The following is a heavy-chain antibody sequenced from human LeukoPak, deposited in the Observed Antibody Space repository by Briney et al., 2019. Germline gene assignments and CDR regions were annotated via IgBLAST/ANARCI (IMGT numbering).Heavy chain of an antibody. CDR1: GGSISSYY. D-gene: IGHD1-26*01. CDR2: IYYSGST. Sequence: SETLSLTCTVFGGSISSYYWSWIRQPPGKGLEWIGDIYYSGSTNYNPSLKSRVTISVDTSKNQFSLRLSSVTAADTAVYYSARLASGSYGPLTPFDYWGQGTLVTVSS. J-gene: IGHJ4*02. V-gene: IGHV4-59*08. CDR3: ARLASGSYGPLTPFDY.